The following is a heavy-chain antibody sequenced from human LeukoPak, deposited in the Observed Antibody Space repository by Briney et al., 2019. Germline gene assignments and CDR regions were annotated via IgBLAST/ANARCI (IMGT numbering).Heavy chain of an antibody. D-gene: IGHD2-21*02. Sequence: ASVKVSCKASGYTFTGYYMHWVRQAPGQGLEWMGWINPNSGGTNYAQKFQGRVTMTRDTSISTAYMELSRLRSDDTAVYYCARDAYCGGDCYALDNWGQGTLVTVSS. V-gene: IGHV1-2*02. CDR3: ARDAYCGGDCYALDN. CDR1: GYTFTGYY. CDR2: INPNSGGT. J-gene: IGHJ4*02.